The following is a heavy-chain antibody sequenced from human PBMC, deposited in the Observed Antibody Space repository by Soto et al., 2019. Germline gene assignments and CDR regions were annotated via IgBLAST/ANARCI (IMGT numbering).Heavy chain of an antibody. CDR3: ARPYSNRWSILYGLDV. D-gene: IGHD6-13*01. Sequence: EVQLVESGGSLVQPGGSLRLSCASPGFTFSTYSMNWVRQAPGKGLEWISYISSSSDIIYYADSVKGRFTISRDNAKNPLILEMNSMRDDDTAVYYCARPYSNRWSILYGLDVWGQGTTVTVSS. CDR2: ISSSSDII. CDR1: GFTFSTYS. J-gene: IGHJ6*02. V-gene: IGHV3-48*02.